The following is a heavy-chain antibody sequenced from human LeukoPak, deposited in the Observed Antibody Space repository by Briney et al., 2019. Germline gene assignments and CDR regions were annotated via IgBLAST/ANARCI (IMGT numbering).Heavy chain of an antibody. CDR1: GFTFSSYS. CDR2: ISSSSSYI. D-gene: IGHD4-17*01. V-gene: IGHV3-21*01. Sequence: GGSLRLSCAASGFTFSSYSMNWVRQAPGKGLEWVSSISSSSSYIYYADSVKGRFTISRDNAKNSLYLQMNSLRAEDTAVYYCARGGTVLRDAFDIWGQGTMVTVSS. CDR3: ARGGTVLRDAFDI. J-gene: IGHJ3*02.